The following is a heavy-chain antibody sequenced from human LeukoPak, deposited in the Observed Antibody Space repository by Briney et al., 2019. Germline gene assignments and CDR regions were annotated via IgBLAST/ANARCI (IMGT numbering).Heavy chain of an antibody. CDR2: INPSDGAT. V-gene: IGHV1-46*01. D-gene: IGHD1-26*01. Sequence: GASVKVSCKASGYAFTMYYIHWVRQAPGQGLEWMGMINPSDGATTYAQRFQGRVTMTRDMSTTTVYMDLRSLRPEDTAVYCCAREQRGGLSGNLGGLFASYYTYYYMDVWGRGTTVTVSS. CDR1: GYAFTMYY. J-gene: IGHJ6*03. CDR3: AREQRGGLSGNLGGLFASYYTYYYMDV.